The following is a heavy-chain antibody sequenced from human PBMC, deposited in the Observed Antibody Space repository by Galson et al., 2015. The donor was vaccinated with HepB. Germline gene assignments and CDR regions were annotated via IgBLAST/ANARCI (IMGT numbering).Heavy chain of an antibody. V-gene: IGHV1-2*02. Sequence: SVKVSCKASGYIFTAYYMRWVRQTPGQGLEWMGWINPNGGDTKYAQNFKGRVTMTRDTSISTAYMELSRLRSDDTAMYYCARDVPRYDFWSGMDVWGQGTTVTVSS. D-gene: IGHD3-3*01. CDR3: ARDVPRYDFWSGMDV. J-gene: IGHJ6*02. CDR1: GYIFTAYY. CDR2: INPNGGDT.